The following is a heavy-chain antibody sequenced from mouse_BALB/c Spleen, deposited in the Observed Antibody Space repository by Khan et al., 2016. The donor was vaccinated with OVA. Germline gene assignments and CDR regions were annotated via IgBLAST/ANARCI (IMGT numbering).Heavy chain of an antibody. Sequence: QMQLEESGAELVRPGASVKLSCKTSGYIFTSYWIHWVNQRSGQGLEWIARIYPGTDNSYYNEKFKDKATLTADKSSSTAYMQLSSLKSEDSDVYCCAREEALYHFDHWGQGTTLTVSS. V-gene: IGHV1-76*01. CDR3: AREEALYHFDH. D-gene: IGHD3-2*02. CDR1: GYIFTSYW. J-gene: IGHJ2*01. CDR2: IYPGTDNS.